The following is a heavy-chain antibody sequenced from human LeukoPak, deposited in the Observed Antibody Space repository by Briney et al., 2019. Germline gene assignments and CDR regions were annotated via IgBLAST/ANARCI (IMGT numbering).Heavy chain of an antibody. CDR2: ISSSSSTI. J-gene: IGHJ4*02. CDR3: VRDGGVSGYDLLDY. Sequence: GGSLRLSCAASGFTLSSYSMIWVRQAPGKGLEWVSFISSSSSTIYYADSVKGRFTISRDNDKNSLSLQMNSLRAEDTAVYYCVRDGGVSGYDLLDYWGRGTLVTVSS. CDR1: GFTLSSYS. V-gene: IGHV3-48*04. D-gene: IGHD5-12*01.